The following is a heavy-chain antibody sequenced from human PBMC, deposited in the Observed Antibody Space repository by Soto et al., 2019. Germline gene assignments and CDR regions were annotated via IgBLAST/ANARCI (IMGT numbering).Heavy chain of an antibody. Sequence: QDQLVQSGAEVEKPGASVKVSCKASVFGDGISWVRQAPGQGLEWMGWINVHNGQTEYAEKFEGRVTMTSETSTNTGYMELRALRPDDTAVYYFARRGPQYMDVWGKGTTVIVSS. D-gene: IGHD3-10*01. CDR1: VFGDG. CDR2: INVHNGQT. V-gene: IGHV1-18*01. J-gene: IGHJ6*04. CDR3: ARRGPQYMDV.